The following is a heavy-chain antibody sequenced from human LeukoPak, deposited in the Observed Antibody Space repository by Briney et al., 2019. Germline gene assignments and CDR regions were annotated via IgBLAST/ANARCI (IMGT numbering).Heavy chain of an antibody. V-gene: IGHV4-59*08. D-gene: IGHD4-17*01. J-gene: IGHJ4*02. CDR3: ARRDYGSKVDY. Sequence: SETLSLTCTVAGGSISNDYWSWIRQPPGKGLEWIGYIYYSGSTNYNPSLKSRVTISIDTSKNQFSLKLSSVTAADTAVYYCARRDYGSKVDYWGQGTLVTVSS. CDR2: IYYSGST. CDR1: GGSISNDY.